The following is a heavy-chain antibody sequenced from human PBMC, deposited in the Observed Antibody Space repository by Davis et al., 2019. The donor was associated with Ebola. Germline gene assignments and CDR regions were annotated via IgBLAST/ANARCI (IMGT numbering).Heavy chain of an antibody. D-gene: IGHD2-21*01. V-gene: IGHV3-23*01. CDR3: ARETNSRLLYNWFDP. Sequence: GGSLRLSCAASGFTFSNYAMSWVRQAPGKGLEWVSGISGSGATTYYADSVKGRFTISRDNSKHTLYLQMNSLRDEDTAVYYCARETNSRLLYNWFDPWGQGTLVTVSS. CDR2: ISGSGATT. J-gene: IGHJ5*02. CDR1: GFTFSNYA.